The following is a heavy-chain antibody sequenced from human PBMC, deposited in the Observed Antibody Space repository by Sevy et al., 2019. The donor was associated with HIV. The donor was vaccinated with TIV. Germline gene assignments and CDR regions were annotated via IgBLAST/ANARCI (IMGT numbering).Heavy chain of an antibody. CDR2: MNPNNGNT. V-gene: IGHV1-8*01. J-gene: IGHJ6*02. Sequence: ASAKVSCKTSGYTFSSHDINWVRQAPGQGLEWMGWMNPNNGNTGYVQKFQDRVTMTRDSSIATAYMELRGLTSDDTAVYYCARDPSGNYLTPHYRDYYGLDVWGQGTAVTVSS. CDR1: GYTFSSHD. D-gene: IGHD1-7*01. CDR3: ARDPSGNYLTPHYRDYYGLDV.